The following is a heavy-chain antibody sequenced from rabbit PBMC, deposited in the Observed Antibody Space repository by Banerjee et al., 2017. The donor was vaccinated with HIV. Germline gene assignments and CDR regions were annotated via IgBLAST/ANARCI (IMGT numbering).Heavy chain of an antibody. CDR3: AGSVITYFNL. V-gene: IGHV1S45*01. CDR2: IYTGNGNT. Sequence: QEQLEESGGDLVKPEGSLTLTCTASGFSFSSGYDMCWVRQAPGKGLEWIACIYTGNGNTYYASWAKGRFTISKTSSTTVTLQMTSLTAADTATYFCAGSVITYFNLWGQGTLVTVS. D-gene: IGHD1-1*01. CDR1: GFSFSSGYD. J-gene: IGHJ4*01.